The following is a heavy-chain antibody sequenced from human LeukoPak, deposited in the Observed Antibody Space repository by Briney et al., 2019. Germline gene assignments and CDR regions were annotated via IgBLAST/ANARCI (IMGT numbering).Heavy chain of an antibody. CDR3: ARDYDSSGTFDY. V-gene: IGHV3-30-3*01. CDR1: GFTFSSYA. CDR2: ISYDGSNK. D-gene: IGHD3-22*01. J-gene: IGHJ4*02. Sequence: GGSLRLSFAASGFTFSSYAMHWVRQAPGKGLEWVAVISYDGSNKYYADSVKGRFTISRDNAKNSLYLQMNSLRAEDTAVYYCARDYDSSGTFDYWGQGTLVTVSS.